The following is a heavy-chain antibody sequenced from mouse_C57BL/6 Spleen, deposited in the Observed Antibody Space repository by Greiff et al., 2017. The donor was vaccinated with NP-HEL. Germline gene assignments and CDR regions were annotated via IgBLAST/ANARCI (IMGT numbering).Heavy chain of an antibody. V-gene: IGHV1-80*01. CDR2: IYPGDGDT. CDR1: GYAFSSYW. Sequence: VQLQQSGAELVKPGASVKISCKASGYAFSSYWMNWVKQRPGKGLEWIGQIYPGDGDTNYNGKFKGKATLTADKSSSTAYMQLSSLTSEDSAVYFCARGGGYNHAMDCGGQGTSVTVSS. J-gene: IGHJ4*01. CDR3: ARGGGYNHAMDC. D-gene: IGHD2-2*01.